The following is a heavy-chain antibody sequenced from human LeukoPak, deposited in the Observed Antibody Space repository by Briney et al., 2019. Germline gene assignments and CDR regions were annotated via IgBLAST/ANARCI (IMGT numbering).Heavy chain of an antibody. D-gene: IGHD1-26*01. V-gene: IGHV3-23*01. CDR3: AKGMKYSGSYFTYFDC. J-gene: IGHJ4*02. CDR1: GFTFSSYA. CDR2: ISGSGGST. Sequence: GGSLRLSCAASGFTFSSYAMSWVRQAPGKGLEWVSAISGSGGSTYYADSVKGRFTISRDNSKNTLYLQMNSLRAEDTAVYYCAKGMKYSGSYFTYFDCWGQGTLVTVSS.